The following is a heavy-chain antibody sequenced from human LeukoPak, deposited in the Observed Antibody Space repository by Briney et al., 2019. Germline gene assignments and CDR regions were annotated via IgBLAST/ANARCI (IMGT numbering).Heavy chain of an antibody. CDR1: GFTFSSYS. J-gene: IGHJ4*02. CDR3: AREGYYDSSGYPTLGPFDH. D-gene: IGHD3-22*01. Sequence: PGGSLRLSCAASGFTFSSYSMNWVRQAPGKGLEWVSSISSSSSYIYYADSVKGRFTISRDNAKNSLYLQMNSLRAEDTAVYYCAREGYYDSSGYPTLGPFDHWGQGTLVTVSS. CDR2: ISSSSSYI. V-gene: IGHV3-21*01.